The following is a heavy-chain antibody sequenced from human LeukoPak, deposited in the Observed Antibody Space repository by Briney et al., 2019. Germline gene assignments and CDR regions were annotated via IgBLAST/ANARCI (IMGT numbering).Heavy chain of an antibody. V-gene: IGHV1-2*02. CDR1: RYTFAGFS. Sequence: ASVKVSCKASRYTFAGFSMHWVRQAPGQGLEWMGWINPNSGGTNYAQKFQGRVTMTGDTSISTAYMELSRLTSDDTAVYYCARGRGTYTLDYWGQGTLVTVSS. J-gene: IGHJ4*02. D-gene: IGHD1-26*01. CDR2: INPNSGGT. CDR3: ARGRGTYTLDY.